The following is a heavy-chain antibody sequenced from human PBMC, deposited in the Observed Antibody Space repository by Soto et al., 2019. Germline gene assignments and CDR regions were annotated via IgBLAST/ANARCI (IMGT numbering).Heavy chain of an antibody. CDR3: AREGYYGSGSADY. Sequence: QVQLVQSGAEVKKPGASVKVSCKASGYTFNRYGFSWVRQAPGQGLEWMGWISAYNGNTNYAQNLQGRVTMTTDTYTSPDYMELRSLRSDDMAVYFCAREGYYGSGSADYLGQGTLGTVPS. V-gene: IGHV1-18*03. CDR1: GYTFNRYG. D-gene: IGHD3-10*01. CDR2: ISAYNGNT. J-gene: IGHJ4*02.